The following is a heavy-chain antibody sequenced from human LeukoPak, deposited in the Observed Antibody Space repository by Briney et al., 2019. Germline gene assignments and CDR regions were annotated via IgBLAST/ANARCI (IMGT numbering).Heavy chain of an antibody. CDR2: IYHSGST. Sequence: SETLSLTCAASGYSISSGYCWGWIRQPPGKGLEWIGSIYHSGSTYYNPSLKSRVTISVDTSKNQFSLKLSSVTAADTAVYYCARLFEPPMIVVVPAAPGYWGQGTLVTVSS. CDR1: GYSISSGYC. D-gene: IGHD2-2*01. J-gene: IGHJ4*02. CDR3: ARLFEPPMIVVVPAAPGY. V-gene: IGHV4-38-2*01.